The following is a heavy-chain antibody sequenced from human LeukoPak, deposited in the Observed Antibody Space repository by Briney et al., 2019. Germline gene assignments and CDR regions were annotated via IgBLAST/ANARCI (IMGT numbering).Heavy chain of an antibody. CDR1: GGSFSGYY. D-gene: IGHD3-3*01. CDR3: ARPEYDFWSGYFAFDI. J-gene: IGHJ3*02. V-gene: IGHV4-34*01. CDR2: IYYSGST. Sequence: SETLSLTCAVYGGSFSGYYWSWIRQPPGKGLEWIGSIYYSGSTYYNPSLKSRVTISVDTSKNQFSLKLSSVTAADTAVYYCARPEYDFWSGYFAFDIWGQGTMVTVSS.